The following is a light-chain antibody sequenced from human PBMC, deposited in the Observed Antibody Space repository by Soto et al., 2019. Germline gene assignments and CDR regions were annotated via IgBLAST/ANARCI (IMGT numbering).Light chain of an antibody. CDR3: QQANSFPLT. J-gene: IGKJ4*01. V-gene: IGKV1-12*01. Sequence: IQMTQSPSSGSGSVGDRVTITFRGSQVMSSWLAWYQQKPGKAPKLLIYAASSLQSGVPSRFSGSGSGTDFTRTISSLQPEDFATYYCQQANSFPLTVGGGTKVDIK. CDR2: AAS. CDR1: QVMSSW.